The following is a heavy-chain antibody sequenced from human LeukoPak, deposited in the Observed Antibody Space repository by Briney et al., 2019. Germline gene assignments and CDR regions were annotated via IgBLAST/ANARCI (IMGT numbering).Heavy chain of an antibody. V-gene: IGHV1-69*06. D-gene: IGHD2-15*01. CDR1: GGTFSSYA. CDR2: IIPIFGTA. CDR3: ASQEEYCSGGSCSSWFDY. Sequence: ASVKASCKASGGTFSSYAISWVRQAPGQGLEWMGGIIPIFGTANYAQKFQGRVTITADKSTSTAYMELSSLRSEDTAVYYCASQEEYCSGGSCSSWFDYWGQGTLVTVSS. J-gene: IGHJ4*02.